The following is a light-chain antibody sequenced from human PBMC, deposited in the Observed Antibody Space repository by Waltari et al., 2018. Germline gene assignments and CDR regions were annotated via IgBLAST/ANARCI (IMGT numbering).Light chain of an antibody. CDR3: QTGGHGTWV. V-gene: IGLV4-69*02. CDR1: SGHSSHI. J-gene: IGLJ3*02. CDR2: VNSDGSH. Sequence: QLVLTQSPSASALLRASVNLTCTLSSGHSSHIVAWHQQQPEKGPRYLMKVNSDGSHSKGDEIPDRFSGSSSGAERYLTISTVQSEDEADYSCQTGGHGTWVFGGGTKLTVL.